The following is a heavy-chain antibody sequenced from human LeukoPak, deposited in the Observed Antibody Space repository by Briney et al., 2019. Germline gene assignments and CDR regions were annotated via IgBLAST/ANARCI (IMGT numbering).Heavy chain of an antibody. CDR2: IYYSGST. J-gene: IGHJ6*02. Sequence: PSETLSLTCTVSGGSISSDYWSWIRQSPGKGLEWIGYIYYSGSTNYNPSLKSRVTISVDTSKNQFSLKLSSVTAADTAVYYCARVRVGGYYGMDVWGQGTTVTVSS. CDR1: GGSISSDY. V-gene: IGHV4-59*01. D-gene: IGHD4-23*01. CDR3: ARVRVGGYYGMDV.